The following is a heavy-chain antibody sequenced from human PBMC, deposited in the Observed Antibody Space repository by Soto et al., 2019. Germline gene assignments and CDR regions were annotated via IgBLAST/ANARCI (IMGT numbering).Heavy chain of an antibody. V-gene: IGHV3-7*01. J-gene: IGHJ2*01. CDR2: IKQDGSEK. CDR1: GFTFSSYW. CDR3: ARGPDSYGDYYARSYFDL. Sequence: PGGSLRLSCAASGFTFSSYWMSWVRQAPGKGLEWVANIKQDGSEKYYVDSVKGRFTISRDNAKNSLYLQMNSLRAEDTAVYYCARGPDSYGDYYARSYFDLWGRGTLVTVSS. D-gene: IGHD4-17*01.